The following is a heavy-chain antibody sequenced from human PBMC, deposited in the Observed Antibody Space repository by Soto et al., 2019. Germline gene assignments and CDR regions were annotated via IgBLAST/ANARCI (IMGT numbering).Heavy chain of an antibody. V-gene: IGHV4-30-4*02. CDR2: IYYSGST. Sequence: SENLSLTCTVSGGSISSVDYYWSLIRQPPRKGLEWIGYIYYSGSTYYNPSLKSRVTISVDTSKNQFSLKLSSVTAAATAVYYCARANSDYDFWPYLEWGQETLVTVSS. D-gene: IGHD3-3*01. J-gene: IGHJ4*02. CDR3: ARANSDYDFWPYLE. CDR1: GGSISSVDYY.